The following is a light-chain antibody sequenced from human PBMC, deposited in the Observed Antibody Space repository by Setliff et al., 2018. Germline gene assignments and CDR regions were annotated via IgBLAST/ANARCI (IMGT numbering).Light chain of an antibody. CDR3: AAWDENLRGYV. CDR2: STI. V-gene: IGLV1-47*01. Sequence: QSVLTQPPSVSAAPRQKVTISCSGSNSNIGINYVYWYQQVPGTAPKLLIYSTIQRPSGVPERFSGSKSGTAASLAISGLRSEDEADYYCAAWDENLRGYVFGTGTKVTVL. CDR1: NSNIGINY. J-gene: IGLJ1*01.